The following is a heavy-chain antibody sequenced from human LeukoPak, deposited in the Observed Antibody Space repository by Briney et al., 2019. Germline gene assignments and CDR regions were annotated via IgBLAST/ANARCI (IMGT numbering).Heavy chain of an antibody. CDR2: ISYDGSNK. V-gene: IGHV3-30-3*01. CDR1: GFTFSSYA. Sequence: GGSLRLSCAASGFTFSSYAMHWVRQAPGKGLEWVAVISYDGSNKYYADSVKGRFTISRDNSKNTLYLQMNSLRAEDTAVYYCARDTRAMIVVVGPDYWGQGTLVTVSS. D-gene: IGHD3-22*01. CDR3: ARDTRAMIVVVGPDY. J-gene: IGHJ4*02.